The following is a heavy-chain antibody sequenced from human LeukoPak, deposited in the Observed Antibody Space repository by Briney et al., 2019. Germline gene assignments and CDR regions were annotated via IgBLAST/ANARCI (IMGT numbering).Heavy chain of an antibody. Sequence: ASVKVSCKASGYTSTSYYMHWVRQAPGQGLEWMGIINPSGGSTSYAQKFQGRVTMARDMSTSTVYMELSSLRSEDTAVYYCASQGGPLDGALDYWGQGTLVTVSS. J-gene: IGHJ4*02. CDR3: ASQGGPLDGALDY. V-gene: IGHV1-46*01. CDR1: GYTSTSYY. D-gene: IGHD3/OR15-3a*01. CDR2: INPSGGST.